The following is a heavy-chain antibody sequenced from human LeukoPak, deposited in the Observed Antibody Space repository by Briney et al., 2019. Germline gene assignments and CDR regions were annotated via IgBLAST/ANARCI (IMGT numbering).Heavy chain of an antibody. V-gene: IGHV3-30*04. Sequence: PGGSLRLSCAASRFTFSSYAMHWVRQAPGKGLEWVAVISYDGSNKYYADSVKGRFTISRDNSKNTLYLQMNSLRAEDTAVYYCARERGYSGYDFFDYWGQGTLVTVSS. CDR1: RFTFSSYA. CDR2: ISYDGSNK. D-gene: IGHD5-12*01. J-gene: IGHJ4*02. CDR3: ARERGYSGYDFFDY.